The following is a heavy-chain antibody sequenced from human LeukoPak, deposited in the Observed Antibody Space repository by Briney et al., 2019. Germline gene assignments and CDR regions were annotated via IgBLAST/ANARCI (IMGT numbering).Heavy chain of an antibody. CDR2: ISAYNGNT. CDR3: ARDLAAAGILYYYYYGMDV. CDR1: GYTFTSYG. V-gene: IGHV1-18*01. Sequence: ASVKVSCKASGYTFTSYGNSWVRHAPGQGLERMVWISAYNGNTNYAQKLQGRVTMTTDTSTSTAYMELRSLRSDDTAVYYCARDLAAAGILYYYYYGMDVWGQGTTVTVSS. J-gene: IGHJ6*02. D-gene: IGHD6-13*01.